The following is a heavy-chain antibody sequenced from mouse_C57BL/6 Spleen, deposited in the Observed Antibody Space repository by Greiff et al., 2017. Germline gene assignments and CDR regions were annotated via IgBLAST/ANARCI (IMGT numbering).Heavy chain of an antibody. D-gene: IGHD1-1*01. J-gene: IGHJ4*01. V-gene: IGHV1-82*01. CDR2: IYPGDGDT. CDR3: AREDGSSYDYYAMDY. CDR1: GYAFSSSW. Sequence: QVQLKQSGPELVKPGASVKISCKASGYAFSSSWMNWVKQRPGKGLEWIGRIYPGDGDTNYNGKFKGKATLTADKSSSTTYMQLSSLTSEDSAVYFCAREDGSSYDYYAMDYWGQGTSVTVSS.